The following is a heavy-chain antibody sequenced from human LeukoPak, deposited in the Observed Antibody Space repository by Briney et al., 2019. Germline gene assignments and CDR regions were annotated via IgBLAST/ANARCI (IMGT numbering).Heavy chain of an antibody. CDR3: AKSYSSSWYVGFDS. V-gene: IGHV3-23*01. Sequence: GGSLRLSCAASGFTFNNYAMSWVRQPPGKGLEWVSAISGSGGSTYYADSVKGRFTISRDNSKNTLYLQMNSLRAEDTAVYYCAKSYSSSWYVGFDSWGQGTLVTVSS. CDR1: GFTFNNYA. D-gene: IGHD6-13*01. J-gene: IGHJ5*01. CDR2: ISGSGGST.